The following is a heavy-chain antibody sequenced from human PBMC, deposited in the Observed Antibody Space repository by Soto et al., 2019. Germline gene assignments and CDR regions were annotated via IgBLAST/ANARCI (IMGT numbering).Heavy chain of an antibody. D-gene: IGHD6-19*01. CDR1: GGTFSTYA. CDR2: IIPLFGTA. Sequence: SVKVSCKTSGGTFSTYAVYWVRQAPGQGLEWMGAIIPLFGTADYAQKFQGRVTITADESTSTAYMELSSLRSEDTAVYYCARPKGSYSSGYYYFDYWGQGTLVTVSS. CDR3: ARPKGSYSSGYYYFDY. V-gene: IGHV1-69*13. J-gene: IGHJ4*02.